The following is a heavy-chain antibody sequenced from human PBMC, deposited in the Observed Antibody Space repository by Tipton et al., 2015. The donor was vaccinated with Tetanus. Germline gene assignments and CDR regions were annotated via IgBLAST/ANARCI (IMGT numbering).Heavy chain of an antibody. V-gene: IGHV1-18*01. CDR1: GYNFVNFG. Sequence: QSGAEVKEPGASVKVSCKASGYNFVNFGISWVRQAPGQGLEWMGWISAYNGKTKYAQRLQGRVTMTTDRSASTAYMDLRRLRSDDTAVYYCARDRHSYESSGYYLFDNWGQGTLVTVSA. J-gene: IGHJ4*02. CDR2: ISAYNGKT. CDR3: ARDRHSYESSGYYLFDN. D-gene: IGHD3-22*01.